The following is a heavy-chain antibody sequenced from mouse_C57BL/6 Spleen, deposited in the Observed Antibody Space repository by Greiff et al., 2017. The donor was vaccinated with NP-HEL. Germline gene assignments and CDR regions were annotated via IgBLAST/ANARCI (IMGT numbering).Heavy chain of an antibody. CDR2: ISDGGSYT. Sequence: EVQRVESGGGLVKPGGSLKLSCAASGFTFSSYAMSWVRQTPEKRLEWVATISDGGSYTYYPDNVKGRFTISRDNAKNNLYLQMSHLKSEDTAMYYCARERSHYFDYWGQGTTLTVSS. CDR1: GFTFSSYA. CDR3: ARERSHYFDY. D-gene: IGHD6-1*01. V-gene: IGHV5-4*01. J-gene: IGHJ2*01.